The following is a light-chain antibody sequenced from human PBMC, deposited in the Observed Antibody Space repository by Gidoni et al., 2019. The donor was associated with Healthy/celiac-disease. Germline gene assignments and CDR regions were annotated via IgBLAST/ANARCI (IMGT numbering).Light chain of an antibody. CDR3: QQYKSYST. V-gene: IGKV1-5*03. CDR2: RAS. CDR1: QTIGGF. Sequence: DIHITQSPSTLSASVGDSVTITCRASQTIGGFLAWYQQKPGKDPRPLIYRASGLQSGVPSRFSGSGSGTEFTLTISRLKPDDFATYYCQQYKSYSTFGQGTKVEV. J-gene: IGKJ1*01.